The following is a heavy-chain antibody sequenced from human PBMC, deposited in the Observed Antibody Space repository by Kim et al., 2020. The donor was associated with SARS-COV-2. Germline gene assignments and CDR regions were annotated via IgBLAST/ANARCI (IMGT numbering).Heavy chain of an antibody. V-gene: IGHV3-23*01. CDR3: PKESKWVIADAGPPFYY. Sequence: GGSLRLSCAASGFTFSSYAMSLVRQAPGKGLEWVSAISGSGGSTYYADSGKGRFTISRDKSNNTLYLQMKCPTAESTSLSSCPKESKWVIADAGPPFYY. D-gene: IGHD6-13*01. CDR1: GFTFSSYA. J-gene: IGHJ6*01. CDR2: ISGSGGST.